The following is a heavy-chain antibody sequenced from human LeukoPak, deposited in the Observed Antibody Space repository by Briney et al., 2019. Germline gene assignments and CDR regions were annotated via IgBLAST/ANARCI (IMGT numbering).Heavy chain of an antibody. CDR1: VFIFSDYH. V-gene: IGHV3-11*01. D-gene: IGHD6-19*01. CDR3: AVGRDIRVAGPGGYFDY. Sequence: PGGSLRLSCAASVFIFSDYHMNWIRQAPGKWLEWISYISPGGQTTYFADSVKGRVTLSRDNAKKSLSLQMNSLTAEDTAVYFCAVGRDIRVAGPGGYFDYWGQGTLVAVSS. CDR2: ISPGGQTT. J-gene: IGHJ4*02.